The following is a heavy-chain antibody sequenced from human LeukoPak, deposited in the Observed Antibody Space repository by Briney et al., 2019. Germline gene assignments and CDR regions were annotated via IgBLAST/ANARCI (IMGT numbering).Heavy chain of an antibody. CDR2: ISGSGGRT. CDR1: GFTFSRYA. J-gene: IGHJ3*02. D-gene: IGHD6-19*01. CDR3: AKDLVAVAGTQTFAFDI. V-gene: IGHV3-23*01. Sequence: GGSLRLSCAVSGFTFSRYAMSLVRQAPRKGLEWVSAISGSGGRTYYADSVKGRFTISRDNSKNTLYLQMNSLRAEDTAVYYCAKDLVAVAGTQTFAFDIWGQGTMVTVSS.